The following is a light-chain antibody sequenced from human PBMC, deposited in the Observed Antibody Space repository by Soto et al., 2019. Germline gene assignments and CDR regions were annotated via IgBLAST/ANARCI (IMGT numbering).Light chain of an antibody. CDR2: QTS. J-gene: IGKJ5*01. Sequence: IVLTQSPATLSSFPGDRVTLPCRASQYINTRLAWYQHRPGQAPRPLIYQTSIRAAGIPAMFSASGSGTDFTLTISSLTSEYFAVYYCQPYKNRPLFGQGTRLEIK. CDR3: QPYKNRPL. CDR1: QYINTR. V-gene: IGKV3D-15*01.